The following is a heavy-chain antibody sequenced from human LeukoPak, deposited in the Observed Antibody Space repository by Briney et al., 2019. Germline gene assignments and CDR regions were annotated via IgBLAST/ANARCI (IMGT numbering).Heavy chain of an antibody. D-gene: IGHD3-22*01. Sequence: SETLSLTCTVSGGSISSYYWSWIRQPPGKGVEWIGYIYYSGSTNYNPSLKSRVTISVDTSKNQFSLKLSSVTAADTAVYYCARVTRLVNYYDSSGYPFFDYWGQGTLVTVSS. CDR3: ARVTRLVNYYDSSGYPFFDY. CDR2: IYYSGST. V-gene: IGHV4-59*01. CDR1: GGSISSYY. J-gene: IGHJ4*02.